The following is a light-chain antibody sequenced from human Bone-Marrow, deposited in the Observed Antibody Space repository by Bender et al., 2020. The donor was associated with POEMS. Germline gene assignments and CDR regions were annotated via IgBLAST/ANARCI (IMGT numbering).Light chain of an antibody. CDR1: SSDIGAYNY. CDR2: DVS. CDR3: SSYTTSRTYV. J-gene: IGLJ1*01. V-gene: IGLV2-14*01. Sequence: QSALTQPPSASGSPGQSVTIPCTGTSSDIGAYNYVSWFQQHPGKAPKLMIYDVSNWPSGVSHRFSGSKSGNTASLTISGLQAADEADYYCSSYTTSRTYVFGTGTTVTVL.